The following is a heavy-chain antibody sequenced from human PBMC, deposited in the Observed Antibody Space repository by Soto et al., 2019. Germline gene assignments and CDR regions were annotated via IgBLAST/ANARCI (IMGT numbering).Heavy chain of an antibody. CDR3: AKLVGDFWSGYPFDY. CDR2: ISGSGGST. V-gene: IGHV3-23*01. Sequence: EVQLLESGGGLVQPGGSLRLSCAASGFTFSSYAMSWVRQAPGKALEWVSAISGSGGSTYYADSVKGRFTISRDNSKNTLYLQMNSLRAEDTAVYYCAKLVGDFWSGYPFDYWGQGTLVTVSS. CDR1: GFTFSSYA. J-gene: IGHJ4*02. D-gene: IGHD3-3*01.